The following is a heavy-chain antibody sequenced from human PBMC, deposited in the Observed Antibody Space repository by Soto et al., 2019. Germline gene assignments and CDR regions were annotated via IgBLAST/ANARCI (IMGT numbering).Heavy chain of an antibody. CDR3: ARVGLGAYDY. D-gene: IGHD6-19*01. CDR1: GGIFSNFA. V-gene: IGHV1-69*01. Sequence: QVQLVQSGAEVKKPGSSGKVSCKASGGIFSNFAFNWMRQAPGQGLEWMGGIIPTLGTPPYAQKSLGRVTITADESTTTVYMEMSRLTVEDTAVYFCARVGLGAYDYWGQGTLVIVSS. CDR2: IIPTLGTP. J-gene: IGHJ4*02.